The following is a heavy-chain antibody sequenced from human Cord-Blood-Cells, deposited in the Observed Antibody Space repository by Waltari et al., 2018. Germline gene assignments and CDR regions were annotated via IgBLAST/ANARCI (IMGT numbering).Heavy chain of an antibody. V-gene: IGHV4-34*01. J-gene: IGHJ6*02. Sequence: QVQLPQWGAGLLKPSETLYFTCAVYGGSFSGYYWSWIRLPPGRGLEWIGEINHSGSTNYNPSLKSRVTISVDTSKNQFSLKLSSVTAADTAVYYCARGGINCTGGVCYYYYGMDVWGQGTTVTVSS. CDR2: INHSGST. CDR1: GGSFSGYY. D-gene: IGHD2-8*02. CDR3: ARGGINCTGGVCYYYYGMDV.